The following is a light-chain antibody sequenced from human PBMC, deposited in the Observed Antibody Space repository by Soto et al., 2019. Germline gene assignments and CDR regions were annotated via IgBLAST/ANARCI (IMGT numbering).Light chain of an antibody. CDR3: QQYNYSPWT. Sequence: DIHITQSPSTLSASVGDRVSITCRASQSISSWLAWYQQKPGKAPKLLIYDASNRASGVPARFSGGGSGTDFTLTISRLEPEDFAVYYCQQYNYSPWTYGQGTKVDI. CDR2: DAS. CDR1: QSISSW. J-gene: IGKJ1*01. V-gene: IGKV1-5*01.